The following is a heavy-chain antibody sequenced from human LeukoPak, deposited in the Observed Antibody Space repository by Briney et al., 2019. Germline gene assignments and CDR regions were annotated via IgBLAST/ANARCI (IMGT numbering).Heavy chain of an antibody. CDR3: ARKKGGYYGSGSYADFDY. CDR1: GFTFSSYW. CDR2: IKQDGSEK. D-gene: IGHD3-10*01. V-gene: IGHV3-7*01. Sequence: LTGGSLRLSCAASGFTFSSYWMSWVRQAPGKGLEWVANIKQDGSEKYYVDSVKGRFTISRDNAKNSLYLQMNSLRAEDTAVYYCARKKGGYYGSGSYADFDYWGQGTLVTVSS. J-gene: IGHJ4*02.